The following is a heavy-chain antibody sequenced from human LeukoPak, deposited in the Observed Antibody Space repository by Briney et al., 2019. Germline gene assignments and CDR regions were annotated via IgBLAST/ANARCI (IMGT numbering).Heavy chain of an antibody. Sequence: GGSLRLSCAASGFTFSSYAMRWVRQVPGKGLEWVSDISGSGGTTSYEDSVKGRFTISRDNSKNTLYLEMYSLRADDTAVYFCAKCRYGSGSFPFFDYWGQGTLVTVSS. CDR2: ISGSGGTT. V-gene: IGHV3-23*01. CDR1: GFTFSSYA. J-gene: IGHJ4*02. D-gene: IGHD3-10*01. CDR3: AKCRYGSGSFPFFDY.